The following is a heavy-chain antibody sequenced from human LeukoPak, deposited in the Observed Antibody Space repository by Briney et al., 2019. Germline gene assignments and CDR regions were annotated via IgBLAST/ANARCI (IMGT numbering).Heavy chain of an antibody. CDR2: IYYSGST. J-gene: IGHJ4*02. D-gene: IGHD4-17*01. Sequence: SETLSLTCAVYGGSFSGYYWSWIRQPPGKGLEWIGYIYYSGSTYYNPSLKSRVTISVDTSKNQFSLKLSSVTAADTAVYYCVSEDYGDYVTYWGQGTLVTVSS. CDR3: VSEDYGDYVTY. CDR1: GGSFSGYY. V-gene: IGHV4-30-4*08.